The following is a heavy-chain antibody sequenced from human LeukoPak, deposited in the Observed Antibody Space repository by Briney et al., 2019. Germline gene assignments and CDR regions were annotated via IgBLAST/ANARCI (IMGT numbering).Heavy chain of an antibody. CDR1: GFTFSSYG. CDR3: AKDSARKYFDY. D-gene: IGHD6-6*01. J-gene: IGHJ4*02. CDR2: ISYDGSNK. V-gene: IGHV3-30*18. Sequence: GGSLRLSCAASGFTFSSYGIHWVRQAPGKGLEGVAVISYDGSNKYYSDSVKGRFTISRENAKNTLYLPMHSLRAEDTAMYYCAKDSARKYFDYWRQGTLVTVSS.